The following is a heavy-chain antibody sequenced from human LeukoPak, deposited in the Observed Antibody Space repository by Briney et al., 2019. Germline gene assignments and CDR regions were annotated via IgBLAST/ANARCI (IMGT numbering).Heavy chain of an antibody. V-gene: IGHV3-30*07. Sequence: PGGSLRLSCAASGFTFSSYAMHWVRQAPGKGLEWVAVISYDGSNKYYADSVKGRFTISRDNSKNTLYLQMNSLRAEDTAVYYCAKDRPYYDFWSGYYMDCWGQGTLVTVSS. CDR3: AKDRPYYDFWSGYYMDC. CDR2: ISYDGSNK. D-gene: IGHD3-3*01. CDR1: GFTFSSYA. J-gene: IGHJ4*02.